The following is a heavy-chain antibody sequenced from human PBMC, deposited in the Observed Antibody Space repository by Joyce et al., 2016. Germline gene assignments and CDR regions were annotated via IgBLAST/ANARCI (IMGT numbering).Heavy chain of an antibody. J-gene: IGHJ4*02. Sequence: QVQLVESGGGVVQPGRSLRLSCAASGLTLSNYGVHWVRQGTGKGLELVAVITYGCIYKDYADSVKGRFTSSRDNSKNTVFLEMNSLRTEDTAVYYCAKILTATYSSGWFLDYWGQGTLVTVSS. CDR2: ITYGCIYK. CDR1: GLTLSNYG. V-gene: IGHV3-30*18. D-gene: IGHD6-25*01. CDR3: AKILTATYSSGWFLDY.